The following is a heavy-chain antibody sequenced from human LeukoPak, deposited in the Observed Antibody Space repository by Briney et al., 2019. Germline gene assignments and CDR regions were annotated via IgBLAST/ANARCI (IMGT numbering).Heavy chain of an antibody. CDR1: GFTFSSYG. CDR2: ISYDGSNK. V-gene: IGHV3-30*18. D-gene: IGHD3-10*01. CDR3: AKGNYYGPFDY. Sequence: GGSLRLSCAASGFTFSSYGMHWVRQAPGKGLEWVAVISYDGSNKYFADSVKGRFTISRDNSKNTLYLQMNSLRAEDTAVYYCAKGNYYGPFDYWGQGTRVTVSS. J-gene: IGHJ4*02.